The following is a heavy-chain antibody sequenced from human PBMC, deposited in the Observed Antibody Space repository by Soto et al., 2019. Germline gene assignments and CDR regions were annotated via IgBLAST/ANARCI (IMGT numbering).Heavy chain of an antibody. CDR2: ISYDGSNK. J-gene: IGHJ2*01. V-gene: IGHV3-30*18. CDR3: AKGNTVLVYCDL. CDR1: GFTFSSYG. Sequence: QVQLVESGGDVVQPGRSLRLSCAASGFTFSSYGMHWVRQAPGKGLEWVAVISYDGSNKYYADSVKGRFTISRENSKKTLDLQMNSLRADDTAVYYCAKGNTVLVYCDLWGRGILVTVSS. D-gene: IGHD4-17*01.